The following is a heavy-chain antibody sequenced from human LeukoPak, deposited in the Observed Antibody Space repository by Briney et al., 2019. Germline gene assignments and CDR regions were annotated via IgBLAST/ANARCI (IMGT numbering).Heavy chain of an antibody. CDR3: ARRRGGSLPFDY. D-gene: IGHD3-10*01. V-gene: IGHV4-61*02. CDR1: GGSISSGSYY. Sequence: SETLSLTCTVSGGSISSGSYYWSWIRQPAGKGLEWIGRIYTSGSTNYNPSLKSRVTISVDTSKNQFSLKLSSVTAADTAVYYCARRRGGSLPFDYWGQGTLVTVSS. CDR2: IYTSGST. J-gene: IGHJ4*02.